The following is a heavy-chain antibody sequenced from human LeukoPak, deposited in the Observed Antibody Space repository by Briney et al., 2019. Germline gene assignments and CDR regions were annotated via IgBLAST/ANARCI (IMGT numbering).Heavy chain of an antibody. CDR3: AKPNDYGRYYYYGMDV. CDR1: GFTFSSYG. V-gene: IGHV3-30*18. J-gene: IGHJ6*02. D-gene: IGHD4-17*01. CDR2: ISYDGSNK. Sequence: GGFLRLSCAASGFTFSSYGMHWVRQAPGKGLEWVAVISYDGSNKYYADSVKGRFTISRDNSKNTLYLQMNSLRAEDTAVYYCAKPNDYGRYYYYGMDVWGQGTPVTVSS.